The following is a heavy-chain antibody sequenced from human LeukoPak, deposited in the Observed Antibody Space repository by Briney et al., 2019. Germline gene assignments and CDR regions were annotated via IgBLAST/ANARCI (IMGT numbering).Heavy chain of an antibody. D-gene: IGHD2-21*02. CDR2: IYADDSDT. CDR3: AKDLTYGDGRWEFDL. CDR1: GFSLSSYA. J-gene: IGHJ5*02. Sequence: GGSLRLSCVASGFSLSSYATAWVRQAPGKGLEWVSGIYADDSDTFYIDAVKGRFTISKDKSKNTLYLQMNRLRAEDTAVYHCAKDLTYGDGRWEFDLRGQGTLVTVSS. V-gene: IGHV3-23*01.